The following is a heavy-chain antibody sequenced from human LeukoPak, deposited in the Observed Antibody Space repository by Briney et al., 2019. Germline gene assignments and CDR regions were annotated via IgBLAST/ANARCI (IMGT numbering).Heavy chain of an antibody. CDR2: IYYSGST. D-gene: IGHD3-22*01. Sequence: PSETLSLTCTVSGGSISSGGYYWSWIRQHPGKGLEWIGYIYYSGSTYYNPSLKSRVTISVDTSKNQFSLKLSSVTAADTAVYYCARSYYYDSSGYYYGAFDIWGQGTMVTVSS. CDR3: ARSYYYDSSGYYYGAFDI. J-gene: IGHJ3*02. CDR1: GGSISSGGYY. V-gene: IGHV4-31*03.